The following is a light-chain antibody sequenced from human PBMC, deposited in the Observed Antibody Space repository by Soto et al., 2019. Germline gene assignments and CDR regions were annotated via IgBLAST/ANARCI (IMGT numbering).Light chain of an antibody. Sequence: IQMTQSPSSLSASVGDRATIICGASQSISSYLNWYQQKPGKAPKLLISAASSLQSGVPSRISGSGSGTDFTLTISSLQPEDVATYYCQQSYNTPRTFGQGTKVDIK. CDR3: QQSYNTPRT. J-gene: IGKJ1*01. CDR2: AAS. CDR1: QSISSY. V-gene: IGKV1-39*01.